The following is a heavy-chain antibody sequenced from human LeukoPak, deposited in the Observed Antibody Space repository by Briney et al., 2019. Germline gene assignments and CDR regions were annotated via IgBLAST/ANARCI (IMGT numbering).Heavy chain of an antibody. Sequence: PGRSLRLSCAASGFTFSSYAMHWVRQAPGKGLEWVAVISYDGSNKYYADSVKGRFTISGDNSKNTLYLQMNSLRAEDTAVYYCARPPYNWNYYFDYWGQGTLVTVSS. CDR1: GFTFSSYA. J-gene: IGHJ4*02. V-gene: IGHV3-30*01. CDR2: ISYDGSNK. D-gene: IGHD1-7*01. CDR3: ARPPYNWNYYFDY.